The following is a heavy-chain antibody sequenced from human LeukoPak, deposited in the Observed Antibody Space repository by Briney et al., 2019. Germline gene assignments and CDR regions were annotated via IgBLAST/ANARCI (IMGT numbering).Heavy chain of an antibody. CDR3: ARHSGSGSQKGDAFDI. CDR2: IYTSGIT. CDR1: GGSISSYY. Sequence: SETLSLTCTVSGGSISSYYWSWIRQPPGKGLECIGYIYTSGITNYNPSLKSRVTISVDTSKNQFSLKLSSVTAAATAVYYCARHSGSGSQKGDAFDIWGQGTMVTVSS. D-gene: IGHD3-10*01. V-gene: IGHV4-4*09. J-gene: IGHJ3*02.